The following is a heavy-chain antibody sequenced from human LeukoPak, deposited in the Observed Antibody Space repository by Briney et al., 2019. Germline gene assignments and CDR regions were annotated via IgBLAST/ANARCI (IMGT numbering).Heavy chain of an antibody. CDR1: GYNFTSYW. CDR2: IYLGDSDT. V-gene: IGHV5-51*01. CDR3: ARGPSITVVRGGQWYYYMDV. D-gene: IGHD3-10*01. J-gene: IGHJ6*03. Sequence: GESLKISCKGSGYNFTSYWIGWVRQMPGKGLEWMGIIYLGDSDTTYSPSFQGQVTISADKSISTAYLQWSSLKASDTAMYYCARGPSITVVRGGQWYYYMDVWGKGTTVTISS.